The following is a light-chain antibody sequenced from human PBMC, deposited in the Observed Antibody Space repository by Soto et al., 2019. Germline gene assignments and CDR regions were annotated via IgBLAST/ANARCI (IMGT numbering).Light chain of an antibody. CDR3: QQRNIWPPVT. J-gene: IGKJ5*01. Sequence: EIVLTQSPGTLSLSPGERATLSCMAIQSVSSSYLAWYQQKPGQAPRLLIYGAFNRATGIPARFSGSGSGTDFTLTISSLEPEDSAIYYCQQRNIWPPVTFGQGTRLEIK. V-gene: IGKV3D-20*02. CDR1: QSVSSSY. CDR2: GAF.